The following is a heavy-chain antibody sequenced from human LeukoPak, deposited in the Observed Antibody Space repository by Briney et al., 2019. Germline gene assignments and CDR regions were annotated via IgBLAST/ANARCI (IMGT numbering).Heavy chain of an antibody. CDR1: GFTFTGHF. D-gene: IGHD3-22*01. V-gene: IGHV1-69*13. CDR2: IIPIFGTA. CDR3: ASPDYYDTY. J-gene: IGHJ4*02. Sequence: SVKVSCKASGFTFTGHFLHWVRQAPGRGLEWMGGIIPIFGTANYAQKFQGRVTITADESTSTAYMELSSLRSEDTAVYYCASPDYYDTYWGQGTLVTVSS.